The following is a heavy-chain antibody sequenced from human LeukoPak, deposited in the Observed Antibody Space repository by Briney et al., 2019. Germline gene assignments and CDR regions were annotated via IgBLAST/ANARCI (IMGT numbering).Heavy chain of an antibody. J-gene: IGHJ6*02. CDR3: ARDVAYSGYDEKNGMDV. V-gene: IGHV3-7*01. CDR2: IKQDGSEK. Sequence: GGSLRLSCAASGFTFSSDWMSWVRQAPGKGLEWVANIKQDGSEKYYVDSVKGRFTISRDNAKNSLYLQMNSLRAEDTAVYYCARDVAYSGYDEKNGMDVWGQGTTVTVSS. D-gene: IGHD5-12*01. CDR1: GFTFSSDW.